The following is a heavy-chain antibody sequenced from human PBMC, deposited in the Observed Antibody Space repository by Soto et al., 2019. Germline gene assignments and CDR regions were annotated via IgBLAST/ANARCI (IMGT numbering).Heavy chain of an antibody. Sequence: GGALRLSCAASGCTCSRYWMSWVRQAPGKGLEWVANIKEDGSEKNDVDSVEGRFTISRDNAKNSLYLQMNSLRVEDTAVYYCAKGGHIDYCRQGTLVTVSS. CDR3: AKGGHIDY. J-gene: IGHJ4*02. CDR1: GCTCSRYW. V-gene: IGHV3-7*03. D-gene: IGHD3-16*01. CDR2: IKEDGSEK.